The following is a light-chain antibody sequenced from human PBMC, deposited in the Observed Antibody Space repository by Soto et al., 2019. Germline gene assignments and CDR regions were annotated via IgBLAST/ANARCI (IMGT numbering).Light chain of an antibody. CDR2: GAS. J-gene: IGKJ1*01. CDR1: QSVSSN. CDR3: QQYGSSPRT. Sequence: EIVMTQSPATLSVSPGERATLSCRVSQSVSSNLAWYQQKPGQAPRLLIYGASTRATGIPARFSGSGSGTEFTLTISSLQSEDFAVYYCQQYGSSPRTFGQGTKVEIK. V-gene: IGKV3-15*01.